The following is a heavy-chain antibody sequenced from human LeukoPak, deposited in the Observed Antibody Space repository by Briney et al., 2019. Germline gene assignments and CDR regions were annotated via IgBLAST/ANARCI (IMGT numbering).Heavy chain of an antibody. D-gene: IGHD3-10*01. V-gene: IGHV3-23*01. Sequence: PGGSLRLSCAASGFTFSSYAMSWVRQAQGQGLEWVSTLSDSGGDTYYADPVKGRFTISRDNSKSTLYLQMNSLRAEDTAVYYCAKVPYSDYGSGRPPFMDAWGQGTTVAISS. J-gene: IGHJ6*02. CDR2: LSDSGGDT. CDR1: GFTFSSYA. CDR3: AKVPYSDYGSGRPPFMDA.